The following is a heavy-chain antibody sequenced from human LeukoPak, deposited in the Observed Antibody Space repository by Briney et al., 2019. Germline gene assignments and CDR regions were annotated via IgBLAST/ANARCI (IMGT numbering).Heavy chain of an antibody. V-gene: IGHV3-30*02. J-gene: IGHJ4*02. CDR1: AFTFSSYD. Sequence: GGSLRLSCAASAFTFSSYDMHWVRRAPGKGLVWVAFIRYDGSNKYYADSVKGRFTISRDNSKNTLYLQMNSLSAEDTAVYYCARDGAGRHYFDYWGQGTLVTVSS. CDR3: ARDGAGRHYFDY. CDR2: IRYDGSNK. D-gene: IGHD3-16*01.